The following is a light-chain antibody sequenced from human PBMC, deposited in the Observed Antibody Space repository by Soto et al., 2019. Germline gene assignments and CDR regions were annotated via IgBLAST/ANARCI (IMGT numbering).Light chain of an antibody. CDR3: QQYYTTPLT. J-gene: IGKJ4*01. Sequence: DIVMAQSPESLAVSLGERGTINCKSSHSFLCSSNNNNYLAWYQQKPGQPPKLLFYWASTRESGVPDRFSGSGSGTDFTLTINSLQAEDVAVYYCQQYYTTPLTFGGGTKVDIK. CDR2: WAS. CDR1: HSFLCSSNNNNY. V-gene: IGKV4-1*01.